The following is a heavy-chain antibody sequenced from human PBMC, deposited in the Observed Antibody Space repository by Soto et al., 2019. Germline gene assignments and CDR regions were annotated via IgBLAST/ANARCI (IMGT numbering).Heavy chain of an antibody. V-gene: IGHV1-69*06. Sequence: KVSCKASGGTFSSYAISWVRQAPGQGLEWMGGIIPIFGTANYAQKFQGRVTITADKSTSTAYMELSSLRSEDTAVYYCAREEARVVVTAITPNAFDIWGQGTMVTVSS. J-gene: IGHJ3*02. CDR2: IIPIFGTA. D-gene: IGHD2-21*02. CDR3: AREEARVVVTAITPNAFDI. CDR1: GGTFSSYA.